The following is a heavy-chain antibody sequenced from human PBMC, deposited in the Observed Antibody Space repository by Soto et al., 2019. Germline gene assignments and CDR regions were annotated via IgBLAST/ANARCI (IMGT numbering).Heavy chain of an antibody. J-gene: IGHJ4*02. CDR3: TTLDYYDFWSGYRDDY. CDR2: IKSKTDGGTT. V-gene: IGHV3-15*01. D-gene: IGHD3-3*01. CDR1: GFTFSNAW. Sequence: PGESLKISCAASGFTFSNAWMSWVRQAPGKGLEWVGRIKSKTDGGTTDYAAPVKGRFTISRDDSKNTLYLQMNSLKTEDTAMYYCTTLDYYDFWSGYRDDYWGQGTLVTVSS.